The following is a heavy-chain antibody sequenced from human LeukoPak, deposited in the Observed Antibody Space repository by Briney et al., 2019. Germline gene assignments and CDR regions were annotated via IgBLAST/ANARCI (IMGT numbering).Heavy chain of an antibody. J-gene: IGHJ4*02. V-gene: IGHV1-18*04. CDR2: ISAYNGNT. CDR1: GYTFTSYG. Sequence: ASVKVSCKASGYTFTSYGISWVRQAPGQGLEWMGWISAYNGNTNYAQKLQGRVTMTTDTSTTTAYMELRSLRSDDTAVYYCARDRGDILTGYYNNDDFDYWGQGTLVTVSS. D-gene: IGHD3-9*01. CDR3: ARDRGDILTGYYNNDDFDY.